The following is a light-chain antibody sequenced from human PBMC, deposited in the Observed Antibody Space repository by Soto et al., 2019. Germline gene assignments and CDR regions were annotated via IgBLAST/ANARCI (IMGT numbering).Light chain of an antibody. Sequence: EIVLTQSPATLSLSPGERATLSCRASQSVSSDHLAWYQQRPGQSPRLLIYGASSRTTGVPDRFSGSGSGTDFTLTISRLEPEDFAVYYCQHYRSAPFTFGPGTKVDIK. V-gene: IGKV3-20*01. J-gene: IGKJ3*01. CDR3: QHYRSAPFT. CDR1: QSVSSDH. CDR2: GAS.